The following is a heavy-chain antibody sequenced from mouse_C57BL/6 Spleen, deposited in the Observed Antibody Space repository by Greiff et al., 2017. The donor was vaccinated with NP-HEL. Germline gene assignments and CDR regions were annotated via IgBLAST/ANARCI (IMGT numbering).Heavy chain of an antibody. Sequence: VQLQQSGPELVKPGASVKISCKASGYAFSSSWMNWVKQRPGKGLEWIGRIYPGDGDTNYNGKFKGKATVTADKSSSTAYMQLSSLTSADSAVYFCSTTMVTTGFAYWGQGTLVTVSA. V-gene: IGHV1-82*01. CDR1: GYAFSSSW. CDR3: STTMVTTGFAY. CDR2: IYPGDGDT. D-gene: IGHD2-2*01. J-gene: IGHJ3*01.